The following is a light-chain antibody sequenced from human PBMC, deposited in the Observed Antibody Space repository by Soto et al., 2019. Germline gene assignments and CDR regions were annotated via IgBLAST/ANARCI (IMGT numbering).Light chain of an antibody. CDR3: SSYAGSNNFGV. V-gene: IGLV2-8*01. Sequence: LTQPPSASGSPGQSVTISRTGTSSDVGGYNYVSWYQQHPGKAPKLMIYEVSKRPSGVPDRFSGSKSGNTASLTVSGLQAEDEADYYCSSYAGSNNFGVFGTGTKVTVL. J-gene: IGLJ1*01. CDR1: SSDVGGYNY. CDR2: EVS.